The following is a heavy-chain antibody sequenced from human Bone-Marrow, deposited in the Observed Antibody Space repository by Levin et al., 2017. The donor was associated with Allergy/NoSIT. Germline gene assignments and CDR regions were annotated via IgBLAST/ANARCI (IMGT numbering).Heavy chain of an antibody. CDR2: IKQDGSAN. J-gene: IGHJ6*02. D-gene: IGHD6-6*01. Sequence: LSLTCAASGFSFNNYWMSWVRQAPGKGLEWVANIKQDGSANYYVDSVKGRFTISRDNAKNSVYLQMNNLRAEDTAVYYCARGWHSQHVGDDYHKYGMDVWGQGTTVTVSS. V-gene: IGHV3-7*01. CDR1: GFSFNNYW. CDR3: ARGWHSQHVGDDYHKYGMDV.